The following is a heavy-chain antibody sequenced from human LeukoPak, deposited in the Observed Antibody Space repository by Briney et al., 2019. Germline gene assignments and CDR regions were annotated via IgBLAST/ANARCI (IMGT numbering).Heavy chain of an antibody. V-gene: IGHV3-33*01. CDR1: GFSFNKYG. Sequence: PGGSLRLSCAASGFSFNKYGMHWVRQAPGKGLEWVAVIWYDGSNKYYEDSVKGRFTISRDNSKNMLYLQMDSLRAEDTAVYYCARGNGHNSGTFDYWGQGTLVTVPS. D-gene: IGHD6-13*01. J-gene: IGHJ4*02. CDR3: ARGNGHNSGTFDY. CDR2: IWYDGSNK.